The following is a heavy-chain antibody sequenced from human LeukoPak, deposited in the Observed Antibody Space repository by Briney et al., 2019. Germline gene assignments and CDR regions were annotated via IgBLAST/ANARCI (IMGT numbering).Heavy chain of an antibody. J-gene: IGHJ4*02. CDR2: IRYDGTNT. CDR3: ARGGAAAARKRGIDY. Sequence: GGSLRLSCAASGFTFNSYGMHWVRQAPGKGLEWVAFIRYDGTNTYYADSVKGRFTISRDNSENTLYLQMNSLRAEDTAMYYCARGGAAAARKRGIDYWGQGTLVTVSS. V-gene: IGHV3-30*02. CDR1: GFTFNSYG. D-gene: IGHD6-13*01.